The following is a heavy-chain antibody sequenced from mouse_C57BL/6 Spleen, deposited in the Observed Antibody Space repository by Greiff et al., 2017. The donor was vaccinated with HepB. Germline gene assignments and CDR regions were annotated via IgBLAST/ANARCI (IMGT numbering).Heavy chain of an antibody. CDR3: ARWWLRRDYYAMDY. V-gene: IGHV1-64*01. CDR2: IHPNSGST. CDR1: GYTFTSYW. D-gene: IGHD2-2*01. Sequence: QVQLQQPGAELVKPGASVKLSCKASGYTFTSYWMHWVKQRPGQGLEWIGMIHPNSGSTNYNEKFKSKATLTVDKSSSTAYMQLSSLTSEDSAVYYCARWWLRRDYYAMDYWGQGTSVTVSS. J-gene: IGHJ4*01.